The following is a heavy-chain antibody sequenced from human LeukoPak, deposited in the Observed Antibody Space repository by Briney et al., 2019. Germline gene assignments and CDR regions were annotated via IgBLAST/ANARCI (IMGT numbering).Heavy chain of an antibody. J-gene: IGHJ6*03. D-gene: IGHD6-19*01. CDR2: IGTAGDT. Sequence: GGSLRLSCAASGFTFSSYDMHWVRQATGKGLEWVSAIGTAGDTYYPGYVKGRFTISRENAKNSLYLQMNSLRAGDTAVYYCARVAVAGIRSGYYYYYYMDVWGKGTTVTVSS. CDR1: GFTFSSYD. CDR3: ARVAVAGIRSGYYYYYYMDV. V-gene: IGHV3-13*01.